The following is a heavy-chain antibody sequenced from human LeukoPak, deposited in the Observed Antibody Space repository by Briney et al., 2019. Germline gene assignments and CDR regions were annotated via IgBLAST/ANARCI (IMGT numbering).Heavy chain of an antibody. CDR2: ISYAGSNK. CDR1: GFTFSYYA. Sequence: PGGSLRLSCAASGFTFSYYAMHWVRQAPGKGLEWVAVISYAGSNKYYADSVKGRFTISRDNSKNTLYLQMNGLRAEDTAVYYCARDVTGDSSDAFDMWGQGTMVTVSS. V-gene: IGHV3-30-3*01. D-gene: IGHD3-22*01. J-gene: IGHJ3*02. CDR3: ARDVTGDSSDAFDM.